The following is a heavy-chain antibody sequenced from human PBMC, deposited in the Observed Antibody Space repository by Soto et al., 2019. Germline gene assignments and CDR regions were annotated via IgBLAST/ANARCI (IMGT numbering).Heavy chain of an antibody. V-gene: IGHV4-4*02. CDR1: GGSISSSNW. D-gene: IGHD6-13*01. CDR3: ARGEWGGRSWYFDY. J-gene: IGHJ4*02. CDR2: IYHSGGT. Sequence: SETLSLTCAVSGGSISSSNWWSWVRQPPGKGLEWIGEIYHSGGTNYNPSLKSRVTISVDKSKNQFSLKLSSVTAADTAVYYCARGEWGGRSWYFDYWGQGTLVTVSS.